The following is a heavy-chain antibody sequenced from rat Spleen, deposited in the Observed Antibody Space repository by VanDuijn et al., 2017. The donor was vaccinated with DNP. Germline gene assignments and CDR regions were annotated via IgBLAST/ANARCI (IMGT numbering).Heavy chain of an antibody. CDR1: GYSITSNY. CDR2: ISYSGST. D-gene: IGHD1-11*01. V-gene: IGHV3-1*01. J-gene: IGHJ1*01. CDR3: ARGLNYGGYKYYYWYFDF. Sequence: EVQLQESGPGLVKPSQSLSLTCSVTGYSITSNYWAWIRKFPGNKMEWMGYISYSGSTSYNPSLKSRISITRDTSKNQFLLQVNSVTTEDTATYYCARGLNYGGYKYYYWYFDFWGQGVMVTVSS.